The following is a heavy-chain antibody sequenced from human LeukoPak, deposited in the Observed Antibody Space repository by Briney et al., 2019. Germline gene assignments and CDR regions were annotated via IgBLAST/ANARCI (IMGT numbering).Heavy chain of an antibody. J-gene: IGHJ6*03. V-gene: IGHV3-48*01. CDR1: GFTFTAYT. CDR2: ISSSSSTI. Sequence: PGGSLRLSCAASGFTFTAYTINWVHQAPGKGLEWVSYISSSSSTIYYADSVKGRFTISRDNAKNSLYLQMNSLRAEDTAVYYCAREIRYYMDVWGKGTTVTVSS. CDR3: AREIRYYMDV.